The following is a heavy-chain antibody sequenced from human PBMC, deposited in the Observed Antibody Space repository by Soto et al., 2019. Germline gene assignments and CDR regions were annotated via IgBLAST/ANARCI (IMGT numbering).Heavy chain of an antibody. CDR2: INHSGST. CDR3: GKLLAHSYDYGMDV. D-gene: IGHD3-16*01. Sequence: PSETLSLTCAVYGGSFSGSSWSWIRQPPGKGLEWIGEINHSGSTNYNPSLKSRVTISVDTSKNQFSLELSSVTAADTAVYYCGKLLAHSYDYGMDVWGQGTTVTVSS. CDR1: GGSFSGSS. V-gene: IGHV4-34*01. J-gene: IGHJ6*02.